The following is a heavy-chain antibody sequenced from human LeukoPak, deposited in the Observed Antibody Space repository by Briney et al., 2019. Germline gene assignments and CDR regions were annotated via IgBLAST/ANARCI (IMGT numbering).Heavy chain of an antibody. CDR1: GFTFSSYS. CDR3: ASMICSSTSCYYYYYYYMDV. V-gene: IGHV3-48*01. D-gene: IGHD2-2*01. J-gene: IGHJ6*03. Sequence: PGGSLRLSCAASGFTFSSYSMNWVRQAPGKGLEWVSYISSSSSTIYYADSVKGRFTISRDNAKNSLYLQMNSLRAEDTAVYYCASMICSSTSCYYYYYYYMDVWGKGTTVTVSS. CDR2: ISSSSSTI.